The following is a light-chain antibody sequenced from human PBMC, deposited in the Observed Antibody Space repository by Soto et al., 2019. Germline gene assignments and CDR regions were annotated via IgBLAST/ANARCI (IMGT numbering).Light chain of an antibody. CDR3: CSYAGSYTFVV. J-gene: IGLJ2*01. Sequence: QSALTLPRSVSGSPGQSVTISCTGTSSDVGGYNYVSWYQQHPGKAPKLMIYDVSKRPSEVPDRFSGSKSSNTASLTISGLQAEDEADYYCCSYAGSYTFVVFGGGTKLTVL. V-gene: IGLV2-11*01. CDR1: SSDVGGYNY. CDR2: DVS.